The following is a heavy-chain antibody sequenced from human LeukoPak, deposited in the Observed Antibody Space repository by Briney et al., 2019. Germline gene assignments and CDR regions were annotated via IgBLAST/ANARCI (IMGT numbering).Heavy chain of an antibody. D-gene: IGHD2-2*01. CDR1: GYTFTGYY. Sequence: ASVKVSCKASGYTFTGYYMHWVRQAPGQGLEWMGWINPNSGGTNYAQKFQGRVTMTRDTSISTAYMELSRLRSDDTAVYYCARDGDIVLVLAAEKSTFYYYMDVWGKGTTVTVSS. CDR2: INPNSGGT. J-gene: IGHJ6*03. CDR3: ARDGDIVLVLAAEKSTFYYYMDV. V-gene: IGHV1-2*02.